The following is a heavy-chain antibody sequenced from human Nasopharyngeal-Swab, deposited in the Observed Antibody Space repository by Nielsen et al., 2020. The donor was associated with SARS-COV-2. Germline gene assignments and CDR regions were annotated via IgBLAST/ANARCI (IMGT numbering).Heavy chain of an antibody. CDR3: ATVEDGYNRPRWD. CDR2: FDPEDGEK. D-gene: IGHD5-24*01. J-gene: IGHJ4*02. Sequence: ASVKVSCKVSGYTLTELSMHWVRQAPGKGLEWMGGFDPEDGEKIYAQKFQGRVTMTEDTSTDTAYMELSSLRSEDTAVYYCATVEDGYNRPRWDWGQGTQVTVSS. CDR1: GYTLTELS. V-gene: IGHV1-24*01.